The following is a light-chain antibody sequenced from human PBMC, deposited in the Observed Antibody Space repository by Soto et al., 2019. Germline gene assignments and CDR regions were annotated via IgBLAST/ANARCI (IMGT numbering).Light chain of an antibody. Sequence: DIVMTQSPDSLAVSLGERATINCKSSQSVLYSSNNKNFLAWYQQKPGHPPKLLFYWASTRESGVPARFSGSGSGTDFTLTISSLQAEDVAVYYCQQYHSGPLTFGGGTRVEIK. CDR2: WAS. V-gene: IGKV4-1*01. CDR3: QQYHSGPLT. CDR1: QSVLYSSNNKNF. J-gene: IGKJ4*01.